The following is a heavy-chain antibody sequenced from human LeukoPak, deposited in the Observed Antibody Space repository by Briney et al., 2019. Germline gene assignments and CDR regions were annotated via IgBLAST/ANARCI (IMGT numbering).Heavy chain of an antibody. CDR1: GGSISSSSYY. CDR2: IYYSGST. D-gene: IGHD1-26*01. Sequence: PSETLSLTCTVSGGSISSSSYYWSWIRQPPGRGLEWIGEIYYSGSTKYNPSLNSRVTISVDTSKNQFSLWLYSVTSADTAVYYCARSSESYFGPWGQGTLVTVSS. V-gene: IGHV4-61*01. J-gene: IGHJ5*02. CDR3: ARSSESYFGP.